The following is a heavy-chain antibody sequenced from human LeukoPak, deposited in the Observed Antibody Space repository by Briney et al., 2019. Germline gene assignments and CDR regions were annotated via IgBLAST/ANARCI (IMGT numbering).Heavy chain of an antibody. CDR3: ASHDIVVVVAAPENDAFDI. CDR1: GFKFSDYG. Sequence: PGGSLRLSCVASGFKFSDYGMHWVRQAPGKGLEWVAVISYDGSNKYYADSVKGRFTISRDNSKNTLYLQMNSLRAEDTAVYYCASHDIVVVVAAPENDAFDIWGQGTMVTVSS. V-gene: IGHV3-30*19. J-gene: IGHJ3*02. D-gene: IGHD2-15*01. CDR2: ISYDGSNK.